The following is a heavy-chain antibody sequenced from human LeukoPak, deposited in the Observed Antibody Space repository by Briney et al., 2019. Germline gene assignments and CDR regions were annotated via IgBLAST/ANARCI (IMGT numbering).Heavy chain of an antibody. CDR2: IYSGGST. J-gene: IGHJ4*02. CDR3: AKRDDFWSGYYVY. V-gene: IGHV3-66*01. Sequence: TGGSLRLSCAASGFTVSSNYMSWVRQAPGKGLEWVSVIYSGGSTYYADSVKGRFTISRDNSKNTLYLQMNSLRAEDTAVYYCAKRDDFWSGYYVYWGQGTLVTVSS. CDR1: GFTVSSNY. D-gene: IGHD3-3*01.